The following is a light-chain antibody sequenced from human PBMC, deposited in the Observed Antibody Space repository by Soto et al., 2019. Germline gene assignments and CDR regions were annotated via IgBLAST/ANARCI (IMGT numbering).Light chain of an antibody. V-gene: IGKV1-33*01. Sequence: DIQMTQSPSSLSASEGDRATITCQASQAINNYLNWYQQKPGKAPKLLIYDASNLETGVPSRFNGSGSGTHFTFSISRLWGGDFAKYFCQQYDNLIRTFGGGTKVEIK. CDR3: QQYDNLIRT. CDR1: QAINNY. J-gene: IGKJ4*01. CDR2: DAS.